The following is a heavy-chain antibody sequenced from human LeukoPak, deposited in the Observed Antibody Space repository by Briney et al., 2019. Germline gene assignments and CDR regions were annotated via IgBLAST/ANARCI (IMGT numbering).Heavy chain of an antibody. Sequence: GGSLRLSCAASGFTFSSYAMHWVRQAPGKGLEWVAVIPYDGSNKYYADSVKGRFTISRDNSKNTLYLQMNSLRAEDTAVYYCARDEVDCSGGSCYYMGLGNAFDIWGQGTMVTVSS. V-gene: IGHV3-30*04. D-gene: IGHD2-15*01. CDR3: ARDEVDCSGGSCYYMGLGNAFDI. J-gene: IGHJ3*02. CDR2: IPYDGSNK. CDR1: GFTFSSYA.